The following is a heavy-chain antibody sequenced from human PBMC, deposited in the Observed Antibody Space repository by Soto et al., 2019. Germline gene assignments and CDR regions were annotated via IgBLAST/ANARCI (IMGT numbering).Heavy chain of an antibody. V-gene: IGHV3-30-3*01. D-gene: IGHD3-3*01. CDR1: GFTFSSYA. CDR2: ISYDGSNK. J-gene: IGHJ4*02. Sequence: GGSLRLSCAASGFTFSSYAMHWVRQAPGKGLEWVAVISYDGSNKYYADSVKGRFTISRDNSKNTLYLQMNSLRAEDTAVYYCARDPRFGDDFWSGYHFDYWGQGTLVTVSS. CDR3: ARDPRFGDDFWSGYHFDY.